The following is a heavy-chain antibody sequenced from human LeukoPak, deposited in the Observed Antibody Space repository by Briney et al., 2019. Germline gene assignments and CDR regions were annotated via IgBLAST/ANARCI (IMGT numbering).Heavy chain of an antibody. CDR3: AKAKYSSGWYGNDY. D-gene: IGHD6-19*01. CDR2: ISWNSGTI. Sequence: PGGSLRLSCAASGSTFDDYAMHWVRQAPGKGLEWVSGISWNSGTIGYADSVKGRFTISRDNAKNSLYLQMNSLRAEDTAVYYCAKAKYSSGWYGNDYWGQGTLVTVSS. V-gene: IGHV3-9*01. J-gene: IGHJ4*02. CDR1: GSTFDDYA.